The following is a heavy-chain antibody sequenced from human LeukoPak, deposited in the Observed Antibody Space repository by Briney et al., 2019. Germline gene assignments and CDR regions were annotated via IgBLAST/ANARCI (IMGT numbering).Heavy chain of an antibody. V-gene: IGHV4-4*09. CDR2: IYTSGST. Sequence: SETLSLICSVSGGSISTYYWIWIRQPPGKGLEWSGYIYTSGSTDYNPSLKSRVTISLDTSNNQFSLNLNSVTAADTAVYYCARSRGRKVTPFDYWGQGILVTVSS. CDR1: GGSISTYY. CDR3: ARSRGRKVTPFDY. D-gene: IGHD3-10*01. J-gene: IGHJ4*02.